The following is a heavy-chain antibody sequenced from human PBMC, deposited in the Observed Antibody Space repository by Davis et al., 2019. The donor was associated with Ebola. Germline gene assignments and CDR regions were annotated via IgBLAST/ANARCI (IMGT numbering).Heavy chain of an antibody. V-gene: IGHV3-21*01. CDR3: AREQYYYDSSGYLHYFDY. D-gene: IGHD3-22*01. J-gene: IGHJ4*02. CDR1: GFTFSSYS. CDR2: ISSSSSYI. Sequence: GESLKISCAASGFTFSSYSMNWVRQAPGKGLEWVSSISSSSSYIYYADSVKGRFTISRDNAKNSLYLQMNSLRAEVTAVYYCAREQYYYDSSGYLHYFDYWGQGTLVTVSS.